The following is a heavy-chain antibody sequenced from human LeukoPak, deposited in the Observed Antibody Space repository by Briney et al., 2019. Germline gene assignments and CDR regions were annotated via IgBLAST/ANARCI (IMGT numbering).Heavy chain of an antibody. CDR1: GGSISSGGYY. CDR2: IYYSGST. J-gene: IGHJ4*02. Sequence: SETLSLTCTVSGGSISSGGYYWSWIRQHPGKGLEWIGYIYYSGSTYYNPSLKSRVTISVDTSKNQFSLKLSSVTAADTAVYYCARVISGYFDYWGQGTLVTVSS. D-gene: IGHD3-22*01. CDR3: ARVISGYFDY. V-gene: IGHV4-31*03.